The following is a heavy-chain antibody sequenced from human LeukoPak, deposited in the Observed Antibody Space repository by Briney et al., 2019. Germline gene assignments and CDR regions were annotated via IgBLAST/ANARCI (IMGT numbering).Heavy chain of an antibody. D-gene: IGHD6-13*01. CDR1: GGSFSGYY. V-gene: IGHV4-34*01. CDR2: INHSGST. Sequence: PSETLSLTCAVYGGSFSGYYWSWIRQPPGKGLEWIGEINHSGSTNYNPSLKSRVTISVDTSKNQFSLKLSSVTAADTAVYYCANLYSSSHDYWGQGTLVTVSS. J-gene: IGHJ4*02. CDR3: ANLYSSSHDY.